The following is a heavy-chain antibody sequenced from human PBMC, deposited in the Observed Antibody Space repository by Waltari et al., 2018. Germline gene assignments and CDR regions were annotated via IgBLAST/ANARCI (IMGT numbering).Heavy chain of an antibody. CDR3: AGRVQGAQLDDAFDI. J-gene: IGHJ3*02. D-gene: IGHD3-10*01. V-gene: IGHV1-69*05. CDR2: IIPSFGTA. Sequence: QVQLVQSGAEVKKPGSSVKVSCKASGGTFSSYAISWVRQAPGQGLEWMGGIIPSFGTANYEQKCQGRVTITTDESTSTAYMELSSLRSEDTAVYYCAGRVQGAQLDDAFDIWGQGTMVTVSS. CDR1: GGTFSSYA.